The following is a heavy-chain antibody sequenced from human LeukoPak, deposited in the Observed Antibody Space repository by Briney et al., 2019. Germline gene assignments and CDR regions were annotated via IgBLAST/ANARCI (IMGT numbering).Heavy chain of an antibody. CDR1: GYTVTSYC. CDR3: ASVYQHGMGV. V-gene: IGHV1-46*01. D-gene: IGHD2-2*01. CDR2: LNPSGGSS. J-gene: IGHJ6*02. Sequence: ASVKVSCKASGYTVTSYCMHWVRQSPGQRLEWMAILNPSGGSSNYAQKVSGRATLTRAKYTGTVYMELSSLRSEDTAVYYCASVYQHGMGVWGQGTTVIVSS.